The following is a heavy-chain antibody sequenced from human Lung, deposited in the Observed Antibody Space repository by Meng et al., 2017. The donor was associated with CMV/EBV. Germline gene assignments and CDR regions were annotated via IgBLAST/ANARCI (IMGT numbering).Heavy chain of an antibody. CDR1: GFTFSSYS. V-gene: IGHV3-21*01. Sequence: GGSLGLXCAASGFTFSSYSRNWVRQAPGKGLEWVSSISSSGTYIYYADSVKGRFTISRDNAQNSLYLQMNSLRAEDTAVYYCARDVSPRSSAYFAIYYFYALDVGXQGTXVTVSS. J-gene: IGHJ6*02. CDR2: ISSSGTYI. CDR3: ARDVSPRSSAYFAIYYFYALDV. D-gene: IGHD2-21*01.